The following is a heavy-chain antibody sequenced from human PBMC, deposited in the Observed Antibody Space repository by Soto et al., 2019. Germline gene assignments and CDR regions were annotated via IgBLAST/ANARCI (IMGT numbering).Heavy chain of an antibody. CDR2: IIPIFGTA. Sequence: QVQLVQSGAEVKKPGSSVKVSCKASGGTFSSYAISWVRQAPGQGLEWMGGIIPIFGTANYAQTFLGSVTITAKKSTITDYRELSSLGAEDTAVYSCARGYWGGSSWYDYWGQGTLVTVSS. V-gene: IGHV1-69*06. J-gene: IGHJ4*02. CDR3: ARGYWGGSSWYDY. CDR1: GGTFSSYA. D-gene: IGHD6-13*01.